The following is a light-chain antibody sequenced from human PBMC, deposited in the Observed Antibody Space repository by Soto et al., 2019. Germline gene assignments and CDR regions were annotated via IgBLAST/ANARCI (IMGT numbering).Light chain of an antibody. CDR1: QSIGSNY. J-gene: IGKJ1*01. V-gene: IGKV3-20*01. CDR2: GAS. CDR3: QQHDTSLTWT. Sequence: EFVLTQSPGTLSLSPGESATLSCSFIQSIGSNYLAWYQQKPGQAPRLLIYGASKRATGIPDRFSGSGSGTEFTLTISRLEPEDFAIFYCQQHDTSLTWTFGQGTKVDI.